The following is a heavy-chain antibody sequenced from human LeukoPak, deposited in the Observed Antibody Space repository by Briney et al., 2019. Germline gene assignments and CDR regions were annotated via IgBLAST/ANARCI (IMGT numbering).Heavy chain of an antibody. CDR2: IRYDGSNK. Sequence: GGSLRLSCAASGFTFSSYGMYWVRQAPGKGLEWVAFIRYDGSNKYYADSVKGRFTVSRDNSKNTLYLQMNSLRAEDTAVYYCAKDSSVYYYDSRSLDYWGQGTLVTVSS. J-gene: IGHJ4*02. CDR1: GFTFSSYG. D-gene: IGHD3-22*01. CDR3: AKDSSVYYYDSRSLDY. V-gene: IGHV3-30*02.